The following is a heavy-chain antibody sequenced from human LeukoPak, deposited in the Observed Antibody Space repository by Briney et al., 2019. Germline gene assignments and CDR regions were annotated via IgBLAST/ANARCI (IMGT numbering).Heavy chain of an antibody. CDR2: IYTSGST. CDR1: GGSISSGSYY. Sequence: SQTLSLTCTVSGGSISSGSYYWSWIRQPAGKGPEWIGRIYTSGSTNYNPSLKSRVTISVDTSKNQFSLKLSSVTAADTAVYYCARVAVAGRLYNWFDPWGQGTLVTVSS. CDR3: ARVAVAGRLYNWFDP. J-gene: IGHJ5*02. V-gene: IGHV4-61*02. D-gene: IGHD6-19*01.